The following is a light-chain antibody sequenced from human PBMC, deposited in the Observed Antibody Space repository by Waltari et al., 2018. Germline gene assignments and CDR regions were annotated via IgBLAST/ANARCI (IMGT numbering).Light chain of an antibody. CDR1: AFPKQF. V-gene: IGLV3-25*03. CDR2: KAT. CDR3: QSADSSGTWV. J-gene: IGLJ3*02. Sequence: SYELTQPPSVSVSPGQTATITCSGDAFPKQFAHWYHQKPGQAPVVVKYKATERPSGIPERFSVSSSGTTVTLTINGVQAEDEADYYCQSADSSGTWVFGGGTKLTVL.